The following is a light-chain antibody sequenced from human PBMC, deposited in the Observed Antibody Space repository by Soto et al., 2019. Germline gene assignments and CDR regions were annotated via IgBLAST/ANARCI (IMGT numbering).Light chain of an antibody. Sequence: DIQMTQSPSTLSASVGDRVTITCRASQSISSWLAWYYQKPGKAPNLLIYDASSLESGVPSRFSGSGSGTEFSLTINSLQPDDFATYYCQQYNSYPWTFGQGTKVDLK. CDR1: QSISSW. V-gene: IGKV1-5*01. J-gene: IGKJ1*01. CDR2: DAS. CDR3: QQYNSYPWT.